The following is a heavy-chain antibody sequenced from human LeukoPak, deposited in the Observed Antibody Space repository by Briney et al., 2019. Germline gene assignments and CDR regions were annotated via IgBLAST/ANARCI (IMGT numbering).Heavy chain of an antibody. Sequence: GMSLRLSCAASGVTLSPYGMHWVRPAPGKGLEWVAVISYEGGTQHYADSVKGRFIISRDNPRNTLYLQMNILRTEDTAVYYCAKEGTPQVSTWYDLWGQGTQVIVSS. V-gene: IGHV3-30*18. CDR3: AKEGTPQVSTWYDL. CDR2: ISYEGGTQ. CDR1: GVTLSPYG. D-gene: IGHD3-10*01. J-gene: IGHJ5*02.